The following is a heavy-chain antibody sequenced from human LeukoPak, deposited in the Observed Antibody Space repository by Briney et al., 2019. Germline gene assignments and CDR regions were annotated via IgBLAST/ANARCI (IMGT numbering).Heavy chain of an antibody. V-gene: IGHV1-2*02. CDR3: ARVTGNSGFDY. CDR1: GYTFTSYG. J-gene: IGHJ4*02. Sequence: ASVKVSCKASGYTFTSYGISWVRQAPGQGLEWMGWINPNSGGTDYAQRFQGRVTMTRDTSNITVYMELSRLTSDDTAVYYCARVTGNSGFDYWGQGTLVTVSS. D-gene: IGHD2-15*01. CDR2: INPNSGGT.